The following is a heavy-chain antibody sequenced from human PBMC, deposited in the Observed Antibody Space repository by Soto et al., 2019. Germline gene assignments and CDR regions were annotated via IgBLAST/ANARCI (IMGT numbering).Heavy chain of an antibody. D-gene: IGHD6-13*01. J-gene: IGHJ4*02. Sequence: EVHLLESGGVLVQPGESLRLSCETSGFTFSNCVMTWVRQAPGKRLEWVSVITKTGDTDYADSVKGRFTISRDNSKNTVYLQMNSLRAEDTAVYYCAKGLLNGRWYAADWGQGTLVTVSS. V-gene: IGHV3-23*01. CDR3: AKGLLNGRWYAAD. CDR1: GFTFSNCV. CDR2: ITKTGDT.